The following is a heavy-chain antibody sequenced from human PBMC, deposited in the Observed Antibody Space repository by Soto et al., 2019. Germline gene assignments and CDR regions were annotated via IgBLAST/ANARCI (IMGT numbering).Heavy chain of an antibody. CDR2: ISTDNGIT. CDR3: ASGRGPSMTVDGGGFDL. Sequence: QVQLVQSGPEVKRTGASVKVSCTASGYTFTNYGISWVRQAPGQGLDWMGWISTDNGITNTAKKVQGRVTMTTDTSTTTAYMELESLRSDDTAVYYCASGRGPSMTVDGGGFDLWGQGTMVTVSS. D-gene: IGHD6-19*01. J-gene: IGHJ3*01. V-gene: IGHV1-18*01. CDR1: GYTFTNYG.